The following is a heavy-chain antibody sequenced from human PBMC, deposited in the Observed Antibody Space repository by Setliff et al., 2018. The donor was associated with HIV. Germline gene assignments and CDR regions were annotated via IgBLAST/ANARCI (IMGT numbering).Heavy chain of an antibody. CDR2: IAYSGTTMYT. V-gene: IGHV4-39*07. CDR1: GGSFIGSSFQ. CDR3: ARGPPFAY. Sequence: SETLSLTCTVSGGSFIGSSFQSTWIRQTPGKGLEWIADIAYSGTTMYTNYNPSLESRVIVSEDTSRDQFFLKLTSVTADDTAIYYCARGPPFAYWGLGLLVTVSS. J-gene: IGHJ4*02.